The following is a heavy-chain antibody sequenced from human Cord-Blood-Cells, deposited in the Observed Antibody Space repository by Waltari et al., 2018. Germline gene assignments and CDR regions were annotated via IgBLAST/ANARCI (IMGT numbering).Heavy chain of an antibody. CDR3: ARAGVREGDAFDI. CDR1: GYTFTGYY. J-gene: IGHJ3*02. V-gene: IGHV1-2*04. CDR2: INPKSGGT. Sequence: QVQLVQSGAEVKKPGASVKVSCKASGYTFTGYYMHWVRQAPGQGLEWMGWINPKSGGTNYSQKFQGCATRTRDTSISPAYMELSRLRSDDTAVYYCARAGVREGDAFDIWGQGTMVTVSS. D-gene: IGHD1-1*01.